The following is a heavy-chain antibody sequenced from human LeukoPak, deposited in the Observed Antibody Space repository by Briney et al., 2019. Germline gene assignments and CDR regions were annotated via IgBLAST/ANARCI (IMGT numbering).Heavy chain of an antibody. CDR3: ARVMYGSYGYDY. CDR2: MNPNSGNT. Sequence: ASVKVSCKASGYTFTSYDINWVRQATGQGLEWMGWMNPNSGNTGYAQKFQGRVTMTRNTSISTAYMELSCLRSEDTAVYYCARVMYGSYGYDYWGQGTLVTVSS. D-gene: IGHD5-18*01. V-gene: IGHV1-8*01. CDR1: GYTFTSYD. J-gene: IGHJ4*02.